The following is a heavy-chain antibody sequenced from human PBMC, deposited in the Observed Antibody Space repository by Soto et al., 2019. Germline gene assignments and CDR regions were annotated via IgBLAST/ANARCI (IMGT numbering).Heavy chain of an antibody. D-gene: IGHD2-15*01. Sequence: SETLSLTCTVSGGSISSGGYYWSWIRQHPGKGLEWIGYIYYSGSTYYNPSLKSRVTISVDTSKNQFSLKLSSVTAADTAVYYCARDSPLGYCSGGSCYSGYYYGMDVWGQGTTVTVS. CDR1: GGSISSGGYY. CDR2: IYYSGST. V-gene: IGHV4-31*03. CDR3: ARDSPLGYCSGGSCYSGYYYGMDV. J-gene: IGHJ6*02.